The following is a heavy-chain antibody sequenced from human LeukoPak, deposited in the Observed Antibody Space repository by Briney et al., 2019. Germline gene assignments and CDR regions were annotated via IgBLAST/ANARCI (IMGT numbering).Heavy chain of an antibody. CDR2: IYSGGIT. CDR1: GFTVSSSY. J-gene: IGHJ3*02. CDR3: ARDGPGRYSSSWHGGAFDI. D-gene: IGHD6-13*01. V-gene: IGHV3-53*01. Sequence: HPGGSLRLSCAASGFTVSSSYVSWDRQAPGKGLEWVSVIYSGGITYYADSVKGRFTFSRDNSKNTLYLQMNSLRVDDTAVYYCARDGPGRYSSSWHGGAFDIWGQGTMVTVSS.